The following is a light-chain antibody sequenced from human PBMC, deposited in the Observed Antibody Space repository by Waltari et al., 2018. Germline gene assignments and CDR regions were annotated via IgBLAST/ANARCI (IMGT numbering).Light chain of an antibody. CDR3: VLYVGSGIWV. Sequence: QTVVHQEPSFSVSPGGTVTLTCGLSSASASTSRYSCWYRQTPGQAPRTLIYSTTTRSSGVPDRFSGSILGNKAALTITGAQADDEADYYCVLYVGSGIWVCGGGTKLTVL. CDR2: STT. V-gene: IGLV8-61*01. CDR1: SASASTSRY. J-gene: IGLJ3*02.